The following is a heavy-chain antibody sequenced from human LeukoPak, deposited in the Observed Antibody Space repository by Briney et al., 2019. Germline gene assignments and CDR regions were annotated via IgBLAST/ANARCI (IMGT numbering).Heavy chain of an antibody. Sequence: SETLSLTCTVFGGSISTTSYDWGWIRQPPGKGLEWIGSFYYSGNTYYNPSLKSRITISVDTSRNEFSLKLSSVTAADTAVYYCARIYDLLTASDFDYWGQGTLVTVSS. D-gene: IGHD3-9*01. J-gene: IGHJ4*02. CDR2: FYYSGNT. CDR3: ARIYDLLTASDFDY. V-gene: IGHV4-39*01. CDR1: GGSISTTSYD.